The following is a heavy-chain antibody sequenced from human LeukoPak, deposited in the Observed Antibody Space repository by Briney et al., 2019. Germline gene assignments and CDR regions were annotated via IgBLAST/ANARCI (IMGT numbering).Heavy chain of an antibody. Sequence: ASVKVSCKASGYTFTSYDINWVRQATGQGLEWMGWMNPNSGNTGYAQKFQGRVTITADKSTSTAYMELSSLRSDDTAVYYCARGGYSGYGDYWGQGTLVTVSS. CDR1: GYTFTSYD. D-gene: IGHD3-22*01. CDR3: ARGGYSGYGDY. V-gene: IGHV1-8*03. J-gene: IGHJ4*02. CDR2: MNPNSGNT.